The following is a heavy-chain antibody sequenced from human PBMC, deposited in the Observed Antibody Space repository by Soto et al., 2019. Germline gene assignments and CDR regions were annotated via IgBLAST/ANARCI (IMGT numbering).Heavy chain of an antibody. D-gene: IGHD1-26*01. V-gene: IGHV4-34*01. Sequence: PSVTLSLTCAVYGGSFSGYYWSWIRQPPGKGLEWIGDINHSGSTNYNPSIKSRVTISVATPKNQFSLKLRPVTAADTAVYYCARALVLVGAVGRNYYYGTGVWRQVTTGAVSS. J-gene: IGHJ6*02. CDR1: GGSFSGYY. CDR3: ARALVLVGAVGRNYYYGTGV. CDR2: INHSGST.